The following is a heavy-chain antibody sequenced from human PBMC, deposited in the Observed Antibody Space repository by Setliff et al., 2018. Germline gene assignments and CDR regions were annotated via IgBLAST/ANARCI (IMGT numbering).Heavy chain of an antibody. Sequence: GGSLRLSCATSGFTFSNYAMGWVRQAPGKGLEWVSVITSSGRDTYYTDSVKGRFTISRDNAKNSLYLQMNSLRAEDTAVYYCARNTDLRNGFDYWGQGTLVTVSS. D-gene: IGHD5-18*01. CDR1: GFTFSNYA. J-gene: IGHJ4*02. V-gene: IGHV3-23*01. CDR2: ITSSGRDT. CDR3: ARNTDLRNGFDY.